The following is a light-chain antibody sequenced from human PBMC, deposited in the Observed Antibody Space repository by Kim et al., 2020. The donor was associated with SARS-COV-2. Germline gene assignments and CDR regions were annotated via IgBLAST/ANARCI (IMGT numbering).Light chain of an antibody. Sequence: FGQSVRIPRRVDSLRTYSASWSQQKPSLAPVLVIFGNITPPSRIPHRFSGSSSGTTASLTITGAHASDDAHYYCHSRDSRANHWVFGRGTQLTLL. V-gene: IGLV3-19*01. J-gene: IGLJ3*02. CDR2: GNI. CDR3: HSRDSRANHWV. CDR1: SLRTYS.